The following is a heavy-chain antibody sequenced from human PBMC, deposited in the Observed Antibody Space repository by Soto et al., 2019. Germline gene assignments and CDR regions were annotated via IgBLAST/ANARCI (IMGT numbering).Heavy chain of an antibody. J-gene: IGHJ3*02. D-gene: IGHD3-22*01. CDR1: GFTFSTYA. CDR3: ARGGPYYYDSSDWGAFHI. CDR2: ISYDGSNK. Sequence: QVQLVESGGGVVQPGRSLRLSCAASGFTFSTYAKHWVRQAPDKGLDWVAVISYDGSNKYYADSVKGRFTISRDNSKNTLYLQMNSLRAEDTTVYYCARGGPYYYDSSDWGAFHIWGQGTMVTVSS. V-gene: IGHV3-30-3*01.